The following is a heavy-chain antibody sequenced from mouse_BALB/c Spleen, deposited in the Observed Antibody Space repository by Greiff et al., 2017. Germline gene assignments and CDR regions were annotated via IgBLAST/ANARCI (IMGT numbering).Heavy chain of an antibody. CDR1: GYSITSDYA. CDR3: ARRGGNLAWFAY. V-gene: IGHV3-2*02. J-gene: IGHJ3*01. Sequence: EVKLQESGPGLVKPSQSLSLTCTVTGYSITSDYAWNWIRQFPGNKLEWMGYISYSGSTSYNPSLKSRISITRDTSKNQFFLQLNSVTTEDTATYYCARRGGNLAWFAYWGQGTLVTVSA. D-gene: IGHD2-1*01. CDR2: ISYSGST.